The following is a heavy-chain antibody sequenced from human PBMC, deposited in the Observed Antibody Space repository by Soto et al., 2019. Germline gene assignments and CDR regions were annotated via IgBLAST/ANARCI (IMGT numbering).Heavy chain of an antibody. CDR2: INYRGIT. Sequence: QVQLQQWGAGLLKPSETLSLTCGVSGGSFRGYSWNWIRQSPEKGLEWVGEINYRGITSYNPSLSIRVTISLDTSTNRFSLTLTSVTAADTAIYYCARAPMDDYGNYYDGMDVWGQGTTITVS. CDR1: GGSFRGYS. V-gene: IGHV4-34*01. J-gene: IGHJ6*02. CDR3: ARAPMDDYGNYYDGMDV. D-gene: IGHD4-17*01.